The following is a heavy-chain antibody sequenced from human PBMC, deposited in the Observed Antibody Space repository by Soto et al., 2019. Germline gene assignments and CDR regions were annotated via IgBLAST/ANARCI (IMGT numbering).Heavy chain of an antibody. CDR2: IYSGGST. J-gene: IGHJ6*02. D-gene: IGHD1-26*01. CDR3: ARVGSYWHHYYYGMDV. V-gene: IGHV3-66*01. CDR1: GFTVSSNY. Sequence: EVQLVESGGGLVQPGGSLRLSCAASGFTVSSNYMSWVRQAPGKGLEWVSVIYSGGSTYYADSVKGRFTISRDNSKNTLYLQMNSLRAEDTAVYYCARVGSYWHHYYYGMDVWGQGTTVTVSS.